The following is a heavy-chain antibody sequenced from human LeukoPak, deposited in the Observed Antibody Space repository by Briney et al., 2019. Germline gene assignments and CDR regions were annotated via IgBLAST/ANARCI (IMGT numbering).Heavy chain of an antibody. Sequence: GGSLRLSCAASGFTFSGYGMHWVRQAPGKGLEWVAAISYDGGNENYANSVKGRFTISRDNSKSTVYLQMNSLRPEDTAVYYCARPSPPGDGYNPCDYWGPGALVIVSS. D-gene: IGHD5-24*01. V-gene: IGHV3-30*03. CDR3: ARPSPPGDGYNPCDY. J-gene: IGHJ4*02. CDR1: GFTFSGYG. CDR2: ISYDGGNE.